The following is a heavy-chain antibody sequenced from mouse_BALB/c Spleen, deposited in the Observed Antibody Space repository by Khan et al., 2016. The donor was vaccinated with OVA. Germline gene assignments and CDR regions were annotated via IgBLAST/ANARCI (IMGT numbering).Heavy chain of an antibody. Sequence: EVQLQESGPGLVKPSQSLSLTCSVTDYSITSGFYWNWIRQFPGNKLEWMGDINYDGSSNYNPSLKNRISITRDTSKKQFFLKLSSVTTEDTATYFCARGYDGYYFAYWGQGTLVTVSA. D-gene: IGHD2-3*01. CDR1: DYSITSGFY. CDR3: ARGYDGYYFAY. J-gene: IGHJ3*01. CDR2: INYDGSS. V-gene: IGHV3-6*02.